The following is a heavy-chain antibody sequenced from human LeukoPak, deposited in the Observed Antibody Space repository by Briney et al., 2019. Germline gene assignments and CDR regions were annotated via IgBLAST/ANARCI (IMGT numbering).Heavy chain of an antibody. D-gene: IGHD3-22*01. J-gene: IGHJ4*02. CDR1: GGSFSGYY. CDR2: INHSGST. Sequence: KPSETLSLTCAVYGGSFSGYYWSWIRQPPGKGLEWIGEINHSGSTNYNPSLKSRVTISVDTSKNQFSLKLSSVTAADTAVYYCARGLRRPSNYYDSSKGIFDYWGQGTLVTVSS. CDR3: ARGLRRPSNYYDSSKGIFDY. V-gene: IGHV4-34*01.